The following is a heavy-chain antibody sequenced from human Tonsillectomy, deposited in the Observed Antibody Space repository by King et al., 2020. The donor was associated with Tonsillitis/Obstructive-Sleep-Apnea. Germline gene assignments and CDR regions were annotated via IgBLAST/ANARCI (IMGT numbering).Heavy chain of an antibody. Sequence: EVQLVESGAEVKKPGESLKISCKGSGYSFTSYWIGWVRHMPGKGLEWWGSIYPVDSDTRYRPSSQGQFTISADNSISTAYLQWSRLKASDTAMFYCAREGAGMVRGVIITRADFDYWGQGTLVTVSS. J-gene: IGHJ4*02. CDR1: GYSFTSYW. D-gene: IGHD3-10*01. V-gene: IGHV5-51*01. CDR3: AREGAGMVRGVIITRADFDY. CDR2: IYPVDSDT.